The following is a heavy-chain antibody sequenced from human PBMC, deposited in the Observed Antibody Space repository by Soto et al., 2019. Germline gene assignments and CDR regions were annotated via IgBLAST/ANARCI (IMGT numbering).Heavy chain of an antibody. CDR3: VKALSARYNSAKAFDV. D-gene: IGHD2-2*02. Sequence: GESLKISCSASGFTFSSYAMHWVRQAPGKGLEYVSAITSNGGSTYYPDSMNGRFTIFRDNSENTLYLQMSSLRAEDTAFYYCVKALSARYNSAKAFDVWGQGTMVTVSS. J-gene: IGHJ3*01. CDR2: ITSNGGST. CDR1: GFTFSSYA. V-gene: IGHV3-64D*06.